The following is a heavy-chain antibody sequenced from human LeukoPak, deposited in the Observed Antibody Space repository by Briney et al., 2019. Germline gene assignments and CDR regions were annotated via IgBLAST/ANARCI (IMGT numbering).Heavy chain of an antibody. CDR2: MNPNSGNT. D-gene: IGHD3-10*01. V-gene: IGHV1-8*01. CDR1: GYTFTSSD. CDR3: ARMVRGAYAGSY. J-gene: IGHJ4*02. Sequence: ASVKVSCKASGYTFTSSDINWVRQATGQGLEWMGWMNPNSGNTGYAQKFQGRVTMTRNTSISTAHMELSSLRSEDTAVYYCARMVRGAYAGSYWGQGTLVTVSS.